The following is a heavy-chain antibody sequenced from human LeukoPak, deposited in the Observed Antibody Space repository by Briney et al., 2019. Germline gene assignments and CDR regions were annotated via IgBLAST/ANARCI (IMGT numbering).Heavy chain of an antibody. CDR1: GFTFSSYG. CDR2: ISYDGSNK. D-gene: IGHD5-12*01. CDR3: AKTIGWSGYDFGGDY. J-gene: IGHJ4*02. V-gene: IGHV3-30*18. Sequence: GGSLRLSCAASGFTFSSYGMHWVRQAPGKGLEWVAVISYDGSNKYYADSVKGRFTISRDNSKNTLYLQMNSLRAEDTAVYYCAKTIGWSGYDFGGDYWGQGTLVTVSS.